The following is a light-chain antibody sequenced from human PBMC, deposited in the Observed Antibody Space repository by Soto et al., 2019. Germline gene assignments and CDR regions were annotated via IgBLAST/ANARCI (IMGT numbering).Light chain of an antibody. V-gene: IGLV1-40*01. Sequence: QSVLTQPPSISGAPGQRVTISCTGASSNVGPGDAVHWYQHIPGTAPKLRIYADNSRPSGVPDRFSASKSGTSASLAITGLQAEDEADYYCQSFDNGLLAYVFGTGTKLTVL. J-gene: IGLJ1*01. CDR3: QSFDNGLLAYV. CDR1: SSNVGPGDA. CDR2: ADN.